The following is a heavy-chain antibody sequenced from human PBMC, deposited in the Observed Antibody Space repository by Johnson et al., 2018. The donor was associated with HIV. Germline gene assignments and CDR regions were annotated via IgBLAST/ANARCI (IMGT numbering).Heavy chain of an antibody. CDR1: GFTFSSYG. V-gene: IGHV3-30*03. Sequence: QVQLVESGGGVVQPGRSLRLSCAASGFTFSSYGMHWVRQAPGKGLEWVAVISYDGSNKYYADSVKGRFTISRDNSKTTLYLQMNSLRAEDTAVDYCARSGYGSGSTHDAFAIWGQGTMVTVSS. CDR2: ISYDGSNK. CDR3: ARSGYGSGSTHDAFAI. D-gene: IGHD3-10*01. J-gene: IGHJ3*02.